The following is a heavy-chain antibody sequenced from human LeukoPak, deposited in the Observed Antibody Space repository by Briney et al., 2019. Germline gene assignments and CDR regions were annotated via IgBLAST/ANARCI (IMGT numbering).Heavy chain of an antibody. CDR1: GFTFSNYA. CDR3: ARASGAAADNAFDY. J-gene: IGHJ4*02. CDR2: LSNSGAST. D-gene: IGHD6-13*01. Sequence: PGGSLRLSCAASGFTFSNYAMSWVCQAPGKGLEWVSALSNSGASTYYADSVRGRLTISRDNSKNTLCLQMNNLRAEDTAVYFCARASGAAADNAFDYWGQGTLVTVSS. V-gene: IGHV3-23*01.